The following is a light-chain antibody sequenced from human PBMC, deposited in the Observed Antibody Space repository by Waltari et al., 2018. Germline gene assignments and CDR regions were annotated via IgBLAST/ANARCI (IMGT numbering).Light chain of an antibody. CDR1: SSDIGSYNL. V-gene: IGLV2-23*02. Sequence: QSALTQPASVSGSPGQSITISCTGTSSDIGSYNLVSWYQQHPGKAPKLMIYDVTKPPSGISSRFSGSKSGITASLTISGLQAEDEADYYCCSYAGFSTVVFGGGTKLTVL. J-gene: IGLJ2*01. CDR2: DVT. CDR3: CSYAGFSTVV.